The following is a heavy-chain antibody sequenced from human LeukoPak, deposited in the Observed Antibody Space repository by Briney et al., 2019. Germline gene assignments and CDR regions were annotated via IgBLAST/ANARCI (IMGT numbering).Heavy chain of an antibody. J-gene: IGHJ6*03. D-gene: IGHD3-3*01. Sequence: SETLSLTCSVFGGSVSGYYWTWVRQPPGKGLEWIGSIYYSGSTHYNPSLKSRVTVSQDTSRNRVSLRLSSVTAADTAVYYCARGFSFWSGHYYYYYMDVWGKGTTVTVSS. CDR1: GGSVSGYY. CDR2: IYYSGST. V-gene: IGHV4-59*02. CDR3: ARGFSFWSGHYYYYYMDV.